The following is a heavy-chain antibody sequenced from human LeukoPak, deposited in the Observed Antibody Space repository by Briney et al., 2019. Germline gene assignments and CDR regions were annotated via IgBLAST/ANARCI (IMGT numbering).Heavy chain of an antibody. Sequence: GGSLRLSCAASGFTFDDYAMHWVRQAPGKGLEWVSLISGDGSNIYYADSVKGLFTISRDNSKNSLYLQMNSLRTEDTALYYCAKDIIRYSSSWYTNWGQGTLVTVSS. V-gene: IGHV3-43*02. J-gene: IGHJ4*02. CDR1: GFTFDDYA. D-gene: IGHD6-13*01. CDR3: AKDIIRYSSSWYTN. CDR2: ISGDGSNI.